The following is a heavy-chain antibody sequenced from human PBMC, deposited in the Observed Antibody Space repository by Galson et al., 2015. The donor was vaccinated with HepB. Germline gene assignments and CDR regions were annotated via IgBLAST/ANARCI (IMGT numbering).Heavy chain of an antibody. Sequence: SLRLSCAASGFTFDDHTMQWVRQVPGKGLEWNSLISWDAVSTYYADSVKGRFAISRDNNKNSLYLQMNSLKTEDTAFYYCTRGSQSSGWYASDYWGQGTLVIVSS. CDR3: TRGSQSSGWYASDY. J-gene: IGHJ4*02. CDR2: ISWDAVST. V-gene: IGHV3-43*01. D-gene: IGHD6-19*01. CDR1: GFTFDDHT.